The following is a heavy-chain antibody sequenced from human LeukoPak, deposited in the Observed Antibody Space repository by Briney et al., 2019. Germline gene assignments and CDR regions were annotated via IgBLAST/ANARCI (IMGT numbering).Heavy chain of an antibody. V-gene: IGHV3-30*03. CDR2: ISYDGSNK. Sequence: PGGSLRLSCAASGFTFSSYGMHWVRQAPGKGLEWVAVISYDGSNKYYADSVKGRFTISRDNSKNTLYLQMNSLRVEDTAVYYCARDGCSLTSCFENWGQGTLVTVSS. CDR1: GFTFSSYG. CDR3: ARDGCSLTSCFEN. D-gene: IGHD2-2*01. J-gene: IGHJ4*02.